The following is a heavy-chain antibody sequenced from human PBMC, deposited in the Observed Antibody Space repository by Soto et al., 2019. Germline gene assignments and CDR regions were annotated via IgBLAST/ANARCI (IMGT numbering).Heavy chain of an antibody. J-gene: IGHJ4*02. CDR2: IWYDGSNK. V-gene: IGHV3-33*08. Sequence: GGSLRLSCAASGFTFSSYGMHWIRQAPGKGLEWVAVIWYDGSNKYYADSVKGRFTISRDNSKNTLYLQMNSLRAEDTAVYYCERDGSPGDYQTFDYWRQGTLVTVSS. CDR3: ERDGSPGDYQTFDY. CDR1: GFTFSSYG. D-gene: IGHD2-21*02.